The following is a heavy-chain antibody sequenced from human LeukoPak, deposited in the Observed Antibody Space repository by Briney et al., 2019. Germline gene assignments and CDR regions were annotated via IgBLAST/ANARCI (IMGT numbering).Heavy chain of an antibody. D-gene: IGHD3-10*01. CDR3: ARVGVTSNAYYYYMDV. Sequence: HGASVKVSCKASVYTFTSYAMNWVRQAPGQGLEWMGWINTNTGNPTYAQGFTGRFVFSLDTSVSTAYLQISSLKAEDTAVYYCARVGVTSNAYYYYMDVWGKGTTVTVSS. CDR2: INTNTGNP. V-gene: IGHV7-4-1*02. CDR1: VYTFTSYA. J-gene: IGHJ6*03.